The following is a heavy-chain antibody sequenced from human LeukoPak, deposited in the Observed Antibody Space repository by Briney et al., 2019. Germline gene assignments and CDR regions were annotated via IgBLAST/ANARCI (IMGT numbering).Heavy chain of an antibody. Sequence: SETLSLTCTVSGGSISSGSYYWSWIRQPAGKGLEWIGRIYTSGGTNYNPSLKSRVTISYTSKSQFSLKLNSVTAADTAVYYCANSIDFDYGDYYFDYWGQGALVTISS. V-gene: IGHV4-61*02. D-gene: IGHD4-17*01. CDR3: ANSIDFDYGDYYFDY. J-gene: IGHJ4*02. CDR2: IYTSGGT. CDR1: GGSISSGSYY.